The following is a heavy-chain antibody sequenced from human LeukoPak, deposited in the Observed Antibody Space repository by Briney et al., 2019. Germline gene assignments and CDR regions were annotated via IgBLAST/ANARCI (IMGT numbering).Heavy chain of an antibody. CDR3: ARGPQVGAFDL. D-gene: IGHD1-26*01. V-gene: IGHV1-69*13. Sequence: GASVKVSCKAAGGTISNYVIGWVRQAPGQGLEWMGGIIPIFTTANYAQKFQGRVTITADESTSTAYMELSSLRSEDTAVYYCARGPQVGAFDLWGQGTMVTVSS. CDR1: GGTISNYV. CDR2: IIPIFTTA. J-gene: IGHJ3*01.